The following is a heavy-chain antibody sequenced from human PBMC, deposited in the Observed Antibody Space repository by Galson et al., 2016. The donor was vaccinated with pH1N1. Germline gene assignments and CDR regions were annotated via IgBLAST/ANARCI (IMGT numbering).Heavy chain of an antibody. CDR3: ARGPYCSNATCYSVWFDP. CDR1: GYTFTSYY. Sequence: SVKVSCKASGYTFTSYYMHWVRQAPGQGLEWMGIITPTGGRTSYAQKFKDRVAMTSDTSTSTVYMELNSLRSEDTAVYYCARGPYCSNATCYSVWFDPWGQGTPVTVSS. D-gene: IGHD2-2*02. CDR2: ITPTGGRT. J-gene: IGHJ5*02. V-gene: IGHV1-46*01.